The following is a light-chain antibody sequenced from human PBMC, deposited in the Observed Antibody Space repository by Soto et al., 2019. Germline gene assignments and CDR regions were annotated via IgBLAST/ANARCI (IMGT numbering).Light chain of an antibody. CDR3: QQYNNWPFT. CDR1: QGVTTN. CDR2: DVS. V-gene: IGKV3-15*01. J-gene: IGKJ3*01. Sequence: EIVMTQSPAALSVSPGERATLSCRAGQGVTTNFAWYQQKSGQSPRLLIYDVSIRATGVPARFSGTGSETDFTLTISGLQSEDSAVYFCQQYNNWPFTFGPGTKVDIK.